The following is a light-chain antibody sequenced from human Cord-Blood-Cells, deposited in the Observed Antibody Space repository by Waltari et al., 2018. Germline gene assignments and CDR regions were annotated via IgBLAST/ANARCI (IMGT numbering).Light chain of an antibody. CDR2: LNSDGSH. CDR1: SGHSSYA. J-gene: IGLJ1*01. Sequence: QLVLTQSPSASASLGASVKLTCTLSSGHSSYAIAWHQQQPEKGPRYLMKLNSDGSHGKGDGSPDRFSGSSSGAERYLTISSLQSEDEADYYCQTWGTGIRVFGTGTKVTVL. CDR3: QTWGTGIRV. V-gene: IGLV4-69*01.